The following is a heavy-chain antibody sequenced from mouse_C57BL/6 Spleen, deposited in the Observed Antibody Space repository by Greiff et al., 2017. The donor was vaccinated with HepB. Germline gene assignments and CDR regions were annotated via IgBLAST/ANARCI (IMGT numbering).Heavy chain of an antibody. CDR3: ARSYEGYHYAMDY. CDR2: ISYDGSN. J-gene: IGHJ4*01. Sequence: EVKLVESGPGLVKPSQSLSLTCSVTGYSITSGYYWNWIRQFPGNKLEWMGYISYDGSNNYNPTLKNRIAITRDTSKNQFFLKLNSVTSEDTATYYCARSYEGYHYAMDYWGQGTSVTVSS. D-gene: IGHD2-3*01. V-gene: IGHV3-6*01. CDR1: GYSITSGYY.